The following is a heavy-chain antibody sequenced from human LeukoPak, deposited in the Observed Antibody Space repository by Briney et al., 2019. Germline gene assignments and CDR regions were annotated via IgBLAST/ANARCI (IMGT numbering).Heavy chain of an antibody. V-gene: IGHV4-39*01. CDR2: IYYSGST. Sequence: RASETLSLTCTVSGGSMSSSTYYWGWIRQPPGKGLEGLGSIYYSGSTSYNPSLKSRVTISVDTSKNQFSLKLSSVTAADTAVYYCARLAAPARSFDYWGQGPLVTVSS. D-gene: IGHD6-25*01. J-gene: IGHJ4*02. CDR1: GGSMSSSTYY. CDR3: ARLAAPARSFDY.